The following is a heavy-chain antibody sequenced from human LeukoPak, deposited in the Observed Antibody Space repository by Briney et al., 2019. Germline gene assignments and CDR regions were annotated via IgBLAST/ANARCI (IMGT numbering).Heavy chain of an antibody. Sequence: PGGSLRLSCAASGFTFSSYAMHWVRQAPGKGLEWVAIISYDGSNKDYADSVKGRFTISRDNSKNTLYLQMNSLRAEDTAVYYCASHVIAVAGTGNLDYWGQGTLVTVSS. V-gene: IGHV3-30-3*01. CDR2: ISYDGSNK. J-gene: IGHJ4*02. CDR3: ASHVIAVAGTGNLDY. D-gene: IGHD6-19*01. CDR1: GFTFSSYA.